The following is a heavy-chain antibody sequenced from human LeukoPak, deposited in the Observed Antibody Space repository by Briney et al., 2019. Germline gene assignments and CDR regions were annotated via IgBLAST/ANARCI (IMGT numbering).Heavy chain of an antibody. CDR1: GGTFSSYA. CDR2: IIPIFGTA. D-gene: IGHD5-18*01. Sequence: SVKVSCKASGGTFSSYAISWVRQAPGQGLEWMGGIIPIFGTANYAQKFQGRVTITADESTSTAYMELSSLRSEDTAVYYCARPRGYSYGYGGPFDYWGQGTLVTVSS. V-gene: IGHV1-69*13. J-gene: IGHJ4*02. CDR3: ARPRGYSYGYGGPFDY.